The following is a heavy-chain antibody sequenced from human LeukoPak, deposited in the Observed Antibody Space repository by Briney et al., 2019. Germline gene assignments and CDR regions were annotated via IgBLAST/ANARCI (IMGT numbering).Heavy chain of an antibody. CDR1: GFTFSRHD. J-gene: IGHJ6*03. CDR2: ISYDGSKT. V-gene: IGHV3-30*04. D-gene: IGHD2-2*03. CDR3: ATHGSAHYYMDV. Sequence: GGSLRLSCAASGFTFSRHDFHWVRQAPGKGLEWMAVISYDGSKTYYADSVKGRFIISRDNSKNTLYLQMNSLKTEDTAVYYCATHGSAHYYMDVWGKGTTVTISS.